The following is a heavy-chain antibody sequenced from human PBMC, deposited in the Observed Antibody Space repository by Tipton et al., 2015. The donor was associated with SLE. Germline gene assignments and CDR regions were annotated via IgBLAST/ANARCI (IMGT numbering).Heavy chain of an antibody. J-gene: IGHJ6*03. CDR1: GYIFSTYG. CDR3: ARHPVAGYTYYMDV. V-gene: IGHV1-18*01. D-gene: IGHD5-24*01. CDR2: INPYNDNT. Sequence: QSGPEVKKPGASVKVSCRASGYIFSTYGISWVRQAPGQGLEWMGWINPYNDNTDYVELLQGRVTMTTDTSTGTAYMELTSLNSDDTAIYYCARHPVAGYTYYMDVWGTGTTVTVS.